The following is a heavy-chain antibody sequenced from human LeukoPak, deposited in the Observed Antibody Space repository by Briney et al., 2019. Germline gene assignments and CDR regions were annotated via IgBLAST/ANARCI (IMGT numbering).Heavy chain of an antibody. J-gene: IGHJ4*02. D-gene: IGHD5-18*01. V-gene: IGHV4-61*01. Sequence: PSETLALTCTFSVALFHIGCPYCSWIPQPPGKELESIPYVYYGGNTYYNPPLQSRLTISVDTSKNQFFLKLRSVAAADTAVYYCARGRGYGYGIDYWGQGTLVTVSS. CDR1: VALFHIGCPY. CDR3: ARGRGYGYGIDY. CDR2: VYYGGNT.